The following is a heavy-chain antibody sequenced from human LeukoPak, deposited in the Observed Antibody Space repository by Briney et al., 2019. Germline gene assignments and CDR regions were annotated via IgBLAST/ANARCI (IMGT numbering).Heavy chain of an antibody. Sequence: QPGGSLRLSCAASGFTFSSYWMSWVRQAPGKGLEWVANIKQDGSEKYYVDSVKGRFTISRDNAKNSLFLQMNSLRAEDTAVYYCAKEPREYCSSTSCPNWFDSWGQGTLVTVSS. D-gene: IGHD2-2*01. CDR2: IKQDGSEK. CDR3: AKEPREYCSSTSCPNWFDS. V-gene: IGHV3-7*03. J-gene: IGHJ5*01. CDR1: GFTFSSYW.